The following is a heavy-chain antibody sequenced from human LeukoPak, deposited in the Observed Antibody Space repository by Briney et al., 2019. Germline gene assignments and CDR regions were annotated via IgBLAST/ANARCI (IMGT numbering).Heavy chain of an antibody. CDR1: GGSMTSYY. D-gene: IGHD1-14*01. V-gene: IGHV4-4*07. Sequence: SETLSLTCTVSGGSMTSYYWSWIRQPAGKGLEWIGRIYTSGSTNYNPSLKSRVTMSVDTSKNQFSLKLSSVTAADTAVYYCASGGGTEDRYYFDYWGQGTLVTVSS. CDR3: ASGGGTEDRYYFDY. CDR2: IYTSGST. J-gene: IGHJ4*02.